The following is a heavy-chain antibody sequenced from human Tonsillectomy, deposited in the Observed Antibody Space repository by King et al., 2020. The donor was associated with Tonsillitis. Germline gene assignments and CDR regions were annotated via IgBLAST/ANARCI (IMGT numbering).Heavy chain of an antibody. CDR3: ARAYCGGDCYAPFED. J-gene: IGHJ4*02. CDR1: GGTFSSYG. D-gene: IGHD2-21*02. V-gene: IGHV1-69*01. Sequence: VQLVQSGAEVKKTGSSVKVSCKASGGTFSSYGFSWVRQAPGQGLEWMGGIIPAFRTAAYAHEFQGRVTISADESTTTVYMELTSLRSEDTALYYCARAYCGGDCYAPFEDWGQGTLVTVSS. CDR2: IIPAFRTA.